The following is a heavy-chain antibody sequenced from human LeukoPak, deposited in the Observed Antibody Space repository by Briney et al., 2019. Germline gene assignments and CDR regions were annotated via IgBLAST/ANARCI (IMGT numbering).Heavy chain of an antibody. CDR2: IYSGGST. CDR1: GFTVSSNY. CDR3: ATGAGLVHYYYGMDV. Sequence: GGSLRLSCAASGFTVSSNYRSWVRQAPGKGLEWVSVIYSGGSTYYADSVKGRFTISRDNSKNTLYLQMNSLRAEDTAVYYCATGAGLVHYYYGMDVWGQGTTVTVSS. D-gene: IGHD3/OR15-3a*01. J-gene: IGHJ6*02. V-gene: IGHV3-53*01.